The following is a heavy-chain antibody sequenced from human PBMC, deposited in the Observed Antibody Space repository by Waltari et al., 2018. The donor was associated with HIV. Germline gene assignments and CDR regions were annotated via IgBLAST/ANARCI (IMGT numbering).Heavy chain of an antibody. V-gene: IGHV4-59*01. CDR3: ARSANSGYDWDYYGMDV. J-gene: IGHJ6*02. D-gene: IGHD5-12*01. Sequence: QVQLQESGPGLVKPSETLSLTCSVSGGSISSDYWSWIRQPPGRGLEWIGYIYYSGSTNYNPSLKSRVTISVDTSKNQFSRKLSSVTAADTAVYYCARSANSGYDWDYYGMDVWGQGTTVTVSS. CDR2: IYYSGST. CDR1: GGSISSDY.